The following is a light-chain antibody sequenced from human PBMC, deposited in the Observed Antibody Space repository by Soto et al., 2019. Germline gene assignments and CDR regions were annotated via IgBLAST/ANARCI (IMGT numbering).Light chain of an antibody. CDR1: SSDVGGYNY. CDR3: SSYTSSSTLV. V-gene: IGLV2-14*01. CDR2: AVS. J-gene: IGLJ1*01. Sequence: QSALTQPAAVSGSPGQSITISCTGTSSDVGGYNYVSWYQQHPGKAPQLMLYAVSNRPSGVSNRFSGSKSGNTASLTISGLQAEDEADYYCSSYTSSSTLVFGTGTKLTVL.